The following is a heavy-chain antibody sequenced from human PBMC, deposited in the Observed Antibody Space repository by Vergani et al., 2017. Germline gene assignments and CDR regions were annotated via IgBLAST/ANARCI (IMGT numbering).Heavy chain of an antibody. J-gene: IGHJ3*02. CDR3: ARDRVVITTGAFDI. Sequence: QVQLQQWGAGLLKPSETLSLTCAVYGGSFSGYYWSWIRQPPGKGLEWIGEINHSGSTNYNPSLKSRVTISVDTSTNQFSLKLSSVTAADTAVYYCARDRVVITTGAFDIWGQGTMVTVSS. D-gene: IGHD3-22*01. CDR2: INHSGST. V-gene: IGHV4-34*01. CDR1: GGSFSGYY.